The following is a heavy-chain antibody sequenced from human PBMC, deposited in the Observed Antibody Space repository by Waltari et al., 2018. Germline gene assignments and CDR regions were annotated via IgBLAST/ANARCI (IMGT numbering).Heavy chain of an antibody. Sequence: QVQLMQSGGEVKKPGASVKVSCKASGYSFSDYGITWVRQAPGQGLEWMGWISPSNGKTNYAQRLQGRVTMTTDTSTTTAYMDLRSLKSDDTAVYFCARVDGGDQPYSFFMDVWGKGTPVTVSS. CDR1: GYSFSDYG. V-gene: IGHV1-18*01. J-gene: IGHJ6*03. D-gene: IGHD3-16*01. CDR2: ISPSNGKT. CDR3: ARVDGGDQPYSFFMDV.